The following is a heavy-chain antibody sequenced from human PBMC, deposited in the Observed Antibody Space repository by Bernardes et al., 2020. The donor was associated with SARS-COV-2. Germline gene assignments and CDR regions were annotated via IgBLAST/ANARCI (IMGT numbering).Heavy chain of an antibody. CDR2: IWYDGSNK. CDR1: GFTFSSYG. D-gene: IGHD3-10*01. J-gene: IGHJ3*02. CDR3: ARSYGSGYWKAFHM. Sequence: GGSLRLSCAASGFTFSSYGMHWVRQAPGKGLEWVAVIWYDGSNKYYAESLGGRFTISRDNVKNYVFLQMNTLTVGDTAIYYCARSYGSGYWKAFHMWGQGAVVTVSS. V-gene: IGHV3-33*01.